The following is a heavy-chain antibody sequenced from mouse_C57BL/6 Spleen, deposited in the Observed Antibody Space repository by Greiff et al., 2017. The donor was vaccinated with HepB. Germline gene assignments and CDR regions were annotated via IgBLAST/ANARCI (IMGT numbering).Heavy chain of an antibody. J-gene: IGHJ4*01. CDR1: GFTFSDYY. V-gene: IGHV5-16*01. Sequence: EVMLVESEGGLVQPGSSMKLSCTASGFTFSDYYMAWVRQVPEKGLEWVANINYDGSSTYYLDSLKSRFIISRDNAKNILYLQMSSLKSEDTATYYCARDLRHAMDYWGQGTSVTVSS. D-gene: IGHD1-2*01. CDR2: INYDGSST. CDR3: ARDLRHAMDY.